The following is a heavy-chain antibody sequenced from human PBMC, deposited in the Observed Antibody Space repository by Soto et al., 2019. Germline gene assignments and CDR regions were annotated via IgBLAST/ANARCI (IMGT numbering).Heavy chain of an antibody. J-gene: IGHJ3*02. CDR1: GYTFTSYG. CDR2: ISAYNGNT. V-gene: IGHV1-18*01. D-gene: IGHD1-7*01. Sequence: ASVKVSCKASGYTFTSYGISWARQAPGQGLEWMGWISAYNGNTNYAQKLQGRVTMTADTSTSTAYMELRSLRSDDTAVYYCARLRLKLELRPEAFDIWGQGTMVTVSS. CDR3: ARLRLKLELRPEAFDI.